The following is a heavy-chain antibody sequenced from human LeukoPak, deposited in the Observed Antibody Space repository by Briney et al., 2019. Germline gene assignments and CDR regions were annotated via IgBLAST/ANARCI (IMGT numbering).Heavy chain of an antibody. Sequence: GGSLRLSCAASGLTFSGSAMHWVRQASGKGLEWVGRIRSKANSYATAYAASVKGRFTISRDDSKNTAYLQMNSLKTEDTAVYYCTSSFTIRSYYYYYMDVWGKGTTVTVSS. CDR3: TSSFTIRSYYYYYMDV. V-gene: IGHV3-73*01. D-gene: IGHD3-3*01. CDR1: GLTFSGSA. CDR2: IRSKANSYAT. J-gene: IGHJ6*03.